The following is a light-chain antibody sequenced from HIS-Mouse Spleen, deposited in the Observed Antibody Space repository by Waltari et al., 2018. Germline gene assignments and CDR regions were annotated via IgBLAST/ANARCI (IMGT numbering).Light chain of an antibody. CDR2: DVS. CDR1: SSDVGGYNY. J-gene: IGLJ3*02. V-gene: IGLV2-11*01. Sequence: QSALTQPRSVSGSPGQSVTISCTGPSSDVGGYNYVSWYQQHPGKAPKLMIYDVSKRPSGGRDRFAGSKSGNTASLTISGLQAEDEADYYCCSYAGSYTWVFGGGTKLTVL. CDR3: CSYAGSYTWV.